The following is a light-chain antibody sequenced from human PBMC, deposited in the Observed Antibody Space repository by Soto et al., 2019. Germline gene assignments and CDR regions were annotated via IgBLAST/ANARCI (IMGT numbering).Light chain of an antibody. CDR3: QQYGGSPST. CDR2: GAS. CDR1: QSVSNY. Sequence: DIVLTQSPGTLSLSPGERATLSCRASQSVSNYLSWYQQKPGLAPRLLIYGASTRATGIPARFSGSGSGTDFTLTISRLEPEDFAVYYCQQYGGSPSTFGQGTKVDI. V-gene: IGKV3-20*01. J-gene: IGKJ1*01.